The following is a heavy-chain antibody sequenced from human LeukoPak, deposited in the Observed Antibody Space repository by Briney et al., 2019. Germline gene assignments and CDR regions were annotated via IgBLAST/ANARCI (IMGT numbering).Heavy chain of an antibody. D-gene: IGHD6-19*01. CDR3: ARRSTVAGLFAGDY. V-gene: IGHV3-48*01. J-gene: IGHJ4*02. CDR1: GFTFSSYW. CDR2: ISSSSSTI. Sequence: GGSLRLSCAASGFTFSSYWMSWVRQAPGKGLEWVSYISSSSSTIYYADSVKGRFTISRDNAKNSLYLQMNSLRAEDTPVYYCARRSTVAGLFAGDYWGQGTLVTVSS.